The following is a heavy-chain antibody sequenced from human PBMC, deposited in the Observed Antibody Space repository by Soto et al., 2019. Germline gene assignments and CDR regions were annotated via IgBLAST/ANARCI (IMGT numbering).Heavy chain of an antibody. CDR3: ARAWEHLYFDY. CDR1: GDSLKTHY. V-gene: IGHV4-59*11. CDR2: IYDSGST. Sequence: SETLSLTCSVSGDSLKTHYWAWIRHSPGKGLEWIGNIYDSGSTNYSPALKSRVSMSVDTSKNLFSLKMNSVTAADTAVYYCARAWEHLYFDYWGQGALVTVSS. J-gene: IGHJ4*02. D-gene: IGHD1-26*01.